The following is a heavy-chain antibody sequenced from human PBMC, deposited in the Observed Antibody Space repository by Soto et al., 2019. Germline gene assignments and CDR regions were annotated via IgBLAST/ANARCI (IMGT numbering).Heavy chain of an antibody. CDR2: IYYSGST. D-gene: IGHD3-3*01. CDR1: GGSVSSGSYY. CDR3: ARPLLEWSRDAFDI. J-gene: IGHJ3*02. V-gene: IGHV4-61*03. Sequence: QVQLQESGPGLVKPSETLSLTCTVSGGSVSSGSYYWSWIRQPPGKGLEWIGYIYYSGSTTYNPSLRRRVTISVDTSKYHFPLKLSSVTAADTAVYYCARPLLEWSRDAFDIWGQGTMVTVSS.